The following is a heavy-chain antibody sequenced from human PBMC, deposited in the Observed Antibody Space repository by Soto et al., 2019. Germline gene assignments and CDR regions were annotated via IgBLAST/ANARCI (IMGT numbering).Heavy chain of an antibody. CDR1: YGSIINSRYY. CDR2: IYYSGSP. Sequence: TFSYGSIINSRYYWGRNRQPPGKGLEWIGSIYYSGSPYYNSSLKSRVTISVDTSKNHFSLKLTSMTAADTAVYYCATLPRYADPIAGFWGQGILVTVSS. J-gene: IGHJ4*02. D-gene: IGHD4-17*01. CDR3: ATLPRYADPIAGF. V-gene: IGHV4-39*02.